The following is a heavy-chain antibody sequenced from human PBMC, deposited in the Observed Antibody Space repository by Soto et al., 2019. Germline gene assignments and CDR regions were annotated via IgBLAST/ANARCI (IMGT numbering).Heavy chain of an antibody. CDR1: GGSINTFY. D-gene: IGHD5-12*01. CDR3: AREGSYSAYNFAHGIQLWSFDF. CDR2: IFSSGST. V-gene: IGHV4-4*07. Sequence: QVRLQESGPGRLKPSETLSLTCTVSGGSINTFYWSWVRQPAGKGLEWIGRIFSSGSTSFNPSLGSRVAMSVDTSKNHFSLNLISVTAADMAVYYCAREGSYSAYNFAHGIQLWSFDFWGQGSLVTVSS. J-gene: IGHJ4*02.